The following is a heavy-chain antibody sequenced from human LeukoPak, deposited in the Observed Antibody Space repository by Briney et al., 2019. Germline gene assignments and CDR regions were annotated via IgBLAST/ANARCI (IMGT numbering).Heavy chain of an antibody. D-gene: IGHD3-16*01. Sequence: ASVNVSFTAFGYSSIMFGITWVRQAPGQGREWLGWISGYDGNTNYAQNLQGRVTMTIDTSPTTAYMDLRSLRSDDTALYYCARTRPTGEGWGFDYWGQGTLVTVPS. CDR2: ISGYDGNT. CDR1: GYSSIMFG. J-gene: IGHJ4*02. CDR3: ARTRPTGEGWGFDY. V-gene: IGHV1-18*01.